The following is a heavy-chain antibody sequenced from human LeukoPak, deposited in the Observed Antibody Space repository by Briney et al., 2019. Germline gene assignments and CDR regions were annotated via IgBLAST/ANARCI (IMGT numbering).Heavy chain of an antibody. D-gene: IGHD3-22*01. J-gene: IGHJ4*02. CDR3: AKDGDDSSGYYRLYYFDY. CDR2: ISGSGGST. Sequence: PGGSLRLSCAASGFTFSSYAMSWVRQAPGKGLEWVSAISGSGGSTYYADSVKGRFTISRDNSKNTLYLQMNSLRAEDTAVYYCAKDGDDSSGYYRLYYFDYWGQGTLVTVSS. V-gene: IGHV3-23*01. CDR1: GFTFSSYA.